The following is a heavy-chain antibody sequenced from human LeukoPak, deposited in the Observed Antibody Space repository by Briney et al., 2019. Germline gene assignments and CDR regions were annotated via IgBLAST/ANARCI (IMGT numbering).Heavy chain of an antibody. CDR2: INPNSGGT. D-gene: IGHD5-12*01. CDR1: GYTFTGYY. Sequence: GASVKVSCKASGYTFTGYYMHWVRQAPGQGLEWMGWINPNSGGTNYAQKFQGRVTMTRDTSISTAYMELSRLRFDDTAVYYCARQYSGYDSSFDYWGQGTLVTVSS. CDR3: ARQYSGYDSSFDY. V-gene: IGHV1-2*02. J-gene: IGHJ4*02.